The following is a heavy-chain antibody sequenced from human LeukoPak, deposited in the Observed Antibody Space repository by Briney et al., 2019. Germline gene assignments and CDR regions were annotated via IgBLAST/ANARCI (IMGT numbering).Heavy chain of an antibody. V-gene: IGHV3-11*01. CDR2: IITSGSTI. CDR3: ARAGSYGGYYYYYMDV. CDR1: GFTFSDYY. D-gene: IGHD4/OR15-4a*01. Sequence: GGSLRLSCAASGFTFSDYYMSWIRQAPGKGLEWVSYIITSGSTIYYADSVKGRFTISRDNAKNSLYLKMNSLRAEDTAVYYCARAGSYGGYYYYYMDVWGKGTTVTVSS. J-gene: IGHJ6*03.